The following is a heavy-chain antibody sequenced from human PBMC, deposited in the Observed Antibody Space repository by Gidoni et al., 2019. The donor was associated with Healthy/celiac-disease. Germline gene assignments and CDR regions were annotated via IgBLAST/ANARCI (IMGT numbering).Heavy chain of an antibody. Sequence: EVQLVESGGGLVQPGGSLRLSCAASGFTFSSYWMHSVRQAPGKGLVWVSRINSDGSSTSYADSGKGRFTISRDKAKNTLYLQMNSLRAEDTAVYYCARALGGARGFDYWGQGTLVTVSS. V-gene: IGHV3-74*01. CDR1: GFTFSSYW. CDR2: INSDGSST. D-gene: IGHD1-26*01. CDR3: ARALGGARGFDY. J-gene: IGHJ4*02.